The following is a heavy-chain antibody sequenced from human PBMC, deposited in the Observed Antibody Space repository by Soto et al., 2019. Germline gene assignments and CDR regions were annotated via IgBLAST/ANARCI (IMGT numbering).Heavy chain of an antibody. V-gene: IGHV3-48*02. Sequence: GGSLRLSCAASGFTFSSYSMNWVRQAPGKGLEWVSYISSSSSTIYYEDSMKGRFTIPRDKAKNSLYLQMNSLRDEDTAVYYCAREGSGWNYGGDFDYWGQGTLVTVSS. CDR2: ISSSSSTI. CDR3: AREGSGWNYGGDFDY. D-gene: IGHD1-7*01. J-gene: IGHJ4*02. CDR1: GFTFSSYS.